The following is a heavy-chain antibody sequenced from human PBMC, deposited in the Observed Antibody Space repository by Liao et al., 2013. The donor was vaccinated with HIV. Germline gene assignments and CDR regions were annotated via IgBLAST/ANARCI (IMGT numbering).Heavy chain of an antibody. J-gene: IGHJ4*02. V-gene: IGHV4-61*02. CDR3: ARGGMITFGGVLDY. CDR2: IHSSGTT. Sequence: QVQLQESGPGLVKPSQTLSLTCSVSGDSISSGFYYWGWIRQPAGKGLEWIGRIHSSGTTNYNPSLKSRVTISVETSKNQFSLKLNSVTAADTAVYYCARGGMITFGGVLDYWGQGTLVTVSS. D-gene: IGHD3-16*01. CDR1: GDSISSGFYY.